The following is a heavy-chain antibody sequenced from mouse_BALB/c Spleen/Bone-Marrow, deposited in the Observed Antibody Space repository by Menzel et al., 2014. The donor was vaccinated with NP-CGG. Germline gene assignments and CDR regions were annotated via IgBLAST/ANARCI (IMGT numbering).Heavy chain of an antibody. D-gene: IGHD1-1*01. J-gene: IGHJ2*01. V-gene: IGHV1S135*01. Sequence: VQLQQSGPELVEPGASVKVSCKASGYAFTSYNMYWVKQSHGKSLEWIGYIDPYNGGTSYNQKFKGKATLTVDKSSSTAYMHLNSLTSEDSAVYYCARHSYYGSSLFDYWGRGTTLTVSS. CDR2: IDPYNGGT. CDR3: ARHSYYGSSLFDY. CDR1: GYAFTSYN.